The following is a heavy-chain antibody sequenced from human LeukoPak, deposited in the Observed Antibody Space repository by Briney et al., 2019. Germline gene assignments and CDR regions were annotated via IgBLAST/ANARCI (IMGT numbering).Heavy chain of an antibody. Sequence: GGSLRLSCAASGFTFSSYGMSWVRQAPGKGLEWVAVISYDGSNKYYADSVKGRFTISRDNSENTLYLQMNSLRAEDTAVYYCARDPYGRGLKIDYWGQGTLVTVSS. J-gene: IGHJ4*02. CDR2: ISYDGSNK. CDR1: GFTFSSYG. V-gene: IGHV3-30*03. D-gene: IGHD4-17*01. CDR3: ARDPYGRGLKIDY.